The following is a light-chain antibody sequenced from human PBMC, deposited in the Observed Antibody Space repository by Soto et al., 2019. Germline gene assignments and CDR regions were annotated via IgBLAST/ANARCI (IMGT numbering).Light chain of an antibody. V-gene: IGKV3-15*01. J-gene: IGKJ5*01. CDR1: QSVSSN. CDR3: QQYNNWPIT. Sequence: EIVMTQSPAILSVSPGERATLSCRASQSVSSNLAWYQQKPGHAPRLLIYGASTRATGIPARFSGSGSGTEFTLTISSLQSEDFAVYYCQQYNNWPITFGQGTRLEIK. CDR2: GAS.